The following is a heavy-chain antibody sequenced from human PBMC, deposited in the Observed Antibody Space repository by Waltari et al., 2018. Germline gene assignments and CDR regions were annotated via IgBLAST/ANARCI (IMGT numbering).Heavy chain of an antibody. V-gene: IGHV3-21*01. CDR1: GFVFSSYS. CDR3: ARDKAAAGTDD. CDR2: IRSSSSYI. J-gene: IGHJ4*02. D-gene: IGHD6-13*01. Sequence: EVQLVESGGGLVKPGGSLSLSCAASGFVFSSYSMTWVRQAPGQGLEWVSFIRSSSSYIYYADSVKGRVTIARDNAKSALYLQMNSLRAEDTGVYYCARDKAAAGTDDWGQRTLVTVSS.